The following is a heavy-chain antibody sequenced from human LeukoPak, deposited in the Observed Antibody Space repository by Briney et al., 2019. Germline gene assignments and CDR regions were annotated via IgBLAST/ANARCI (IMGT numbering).Heavy chain of an antibody. CDR2: ISWNSGSI. J-gene: IGHJ4*02. D-gene: IGHD6-13*01. Sequence: GRSLRLSCAASGFTFDDYAIHWVRQVPGKGLEWVSGISWNSGSIAYADSVKGRFTISRDNAKNSLYLHMNSLRPEDTALYYCAKDVQAAAGNYFDYWGQGTLVTVSS. CDR1: GFTFDDYA. V-gene: IGHV3-9*01. CDR3: AKDVQAAAGNYFDY.